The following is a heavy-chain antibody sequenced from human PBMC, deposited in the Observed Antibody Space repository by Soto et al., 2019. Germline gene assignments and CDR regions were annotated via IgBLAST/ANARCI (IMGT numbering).Heavy chain of an antibody. CDR1: GGTFSSYA. D-gene: IGHD3-22*01. V-gene: IGHV1-69*01. Sequence: QVQLVQSGAEVKKPGSSVKVSCKASGGTFSSYAISWVRQAPGQGLEWMGGIIPIFGTANYAQKFQGRVTITADESTSTAYMELSSLRSEDTAVYYCARDQYYYDSSGYYYYGMDVWGQGTTVPVSS. CDR2: IIPIFGTA. CDR3: ARDQYYYDSSGYYYYGMDV. J-gene: IGHJ6*02.